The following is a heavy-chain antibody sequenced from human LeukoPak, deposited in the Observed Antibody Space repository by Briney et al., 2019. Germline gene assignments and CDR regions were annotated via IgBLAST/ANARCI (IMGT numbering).Heavy chain of an antibody. J-gene: IGHJ5*02. CDR2: ISDSGGST. Sequence: PGGSLRLSCAASGFSFSSSYWMHWVRQAPGKGLEWVSSISDSGGSTYYADSVKGRFTISRDNSKNTLYLQMTNLRAADTAVYYCAKDLSRAVAADWFDPWDQGSLVTVSS. CDR1: GFSFSSSYW. D-gene: IGHD6-19*01. V-gene: IGHV3-23*01. CDR3: AKDLSRAVAADWFDP.